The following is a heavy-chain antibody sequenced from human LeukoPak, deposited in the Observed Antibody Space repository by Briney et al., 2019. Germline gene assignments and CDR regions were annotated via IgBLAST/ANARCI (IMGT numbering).Heavy chain of an antibody. V-gene: IGHV1-69*04. CDR3: ARDLSWSGYPSGPDV. D-gene: IGHD3-3*01. J-gene: IGHJ6*02. CDR1: GGTFSSYA. CDR2: MIPILGIA. Sequence: GSSVKVACKASGGTFSSYAISWVRQAPGQGLEWMGRMIPILGIANYAQKFQGRVTITADKSTSTAYMELSSLRSEDTAVYYCARDLSWSGYPSGPDVWGQGTTVTVSS.